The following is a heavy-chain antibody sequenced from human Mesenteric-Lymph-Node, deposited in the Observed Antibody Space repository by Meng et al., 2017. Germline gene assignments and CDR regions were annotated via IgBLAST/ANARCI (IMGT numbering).Heavy chain of an antibody. J-gene: IGHJ4*02. Sequence: QGRVVQAGAGGKKPGSSVKVSCKASGGTFSSYTISWVRQAPGQGLEWMGRIIPILGIANYAQKFQGRVTITADKSTSTAYMELSSLRSEDTAVYYCARVMVEDGYNGGYFDYWGQGTLVTVSS. CDR2: IIPILGIA. V-gene: IGHV1-69*09. D-gene: IGHD5-24*01. CDR3: ARVMVEDGYNGGYFDY. CDR1: GGTFSSYT.